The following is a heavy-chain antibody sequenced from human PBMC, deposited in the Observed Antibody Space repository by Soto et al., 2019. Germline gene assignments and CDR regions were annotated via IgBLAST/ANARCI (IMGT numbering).Heavy chain of an antibody. J-gene: IGHJ3*02. CDR3: AKDSNVVVVAASRKTDAFDI. V-gene: IGHV3-23*01. CDR2: ISGSGGST. CDR1: GFTFSSYA. Sequence: GGSLRLSCAASGFTFSSYAMSWVRQAPGKGLEWVSAISGSGGSTYYADSVKGRFTISRDNSKNTLYLQMNSLRAEDTAVYYCAKDSNVVVVAASRKTDAFDICAQGTIVTVSS. D-gene: IGHD2-15*01.